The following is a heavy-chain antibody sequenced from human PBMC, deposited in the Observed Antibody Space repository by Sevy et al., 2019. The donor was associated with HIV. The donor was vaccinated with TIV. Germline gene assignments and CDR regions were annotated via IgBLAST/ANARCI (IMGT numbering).Heavy chain of an antibody. CDR3: ATDTTGYHSTLDY. CDR2: FDPGHGDAET. V-gene: IGHV1-24*01. D-gene: IGHD3-9*01. Sequence: ASVKVSCKVSGYTLTEFSIHWVRQAPGKGLEWMGGFDPGHGDAETPYAQKFRDRLTMTADTSTDTVYMELSSLRSEDTAVYYCATDTTGYHSTLDYWVQGTLVTVSS. CDR1: GYTLTEFS. J-gene: IGHJ4*02.